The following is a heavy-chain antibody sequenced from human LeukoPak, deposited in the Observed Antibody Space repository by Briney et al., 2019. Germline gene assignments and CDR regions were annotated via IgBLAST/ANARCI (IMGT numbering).Heavy chain of an antibody. CDR2: IYYSGST. D-gene: IGHD5-12*01. J-gene: IGHJ5*02. Sequence: SETLSLTCTVSGGSISSSSYYWGWIRRPPGKGLEWIGSIYYSGSTYYNPSLKSRVTISVDTSKNQFSLKLSPVTAADTAVYYCARRRYSAYGSWFDPWGRGTLVTVSS. CDR3: ARRRYSAYGSWFDP. CDR1: GGSISSSSYY. V-gene: IGHV4-39*01.